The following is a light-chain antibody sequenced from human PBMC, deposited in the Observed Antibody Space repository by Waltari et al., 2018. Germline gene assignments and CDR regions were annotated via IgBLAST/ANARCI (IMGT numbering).Light chain of an antibody. Sequence: IQLTQSPSSLSASVGDRVTITCRASQGISYFVAWYHQKPGKAPKVLIYAASTLQSGVPSRFSGSGSGTDFTLAISSLQPEYFATYYCQHLNSSPPLFGGGTKVEIK. CDR3: QHLNSSPPL. J-gene: IGKJ4*02. CDR1: QGISYF. V-gene: IGKV1-9*01. CDR2: AAS.